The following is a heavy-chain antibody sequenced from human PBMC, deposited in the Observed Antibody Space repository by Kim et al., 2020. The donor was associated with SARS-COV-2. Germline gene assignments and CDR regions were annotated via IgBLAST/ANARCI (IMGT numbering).Heavy chain of an antibody. CDR3: VRDYATGYSYGYTDY. V-gene: IGHV3-74*01. Sequence: DSVKGRFTISSDKAKNTLYLQMNSLRAEDTAVYYCVRDYATGYSYGYTDYWGQGTLVTVAS. D-gene: IGHD5-18*01. J-gene: IGHJ4*02.